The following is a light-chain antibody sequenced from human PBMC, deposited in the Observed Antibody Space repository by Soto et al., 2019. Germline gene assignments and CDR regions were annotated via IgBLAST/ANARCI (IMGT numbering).Light chain of an antibody. J-gene: IGKJ1*01. CDR3: QKYNSAPWT. CDR1: QGITNY. Sequence: DIQMTQSPSSLSASVGDRVTITCRASQGITNYLAWYQQKPGKVPRLLIYAASTLQSGIPSRFSGSGSGTDFTLTISSLQPEDVASYYCQKYNSAPWTFGQGTKVEI. V-gene: IGKV1-27*01. CDR2: AAS.